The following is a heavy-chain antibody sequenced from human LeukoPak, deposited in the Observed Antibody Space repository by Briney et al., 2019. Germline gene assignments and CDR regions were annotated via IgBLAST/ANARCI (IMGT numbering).Heavy chain of an antibody. J-gene: IGHJ4*02. Sequence: SETLSLTCTVSGASISSFYWSWIRRPAGRGLGWIGRIYPSAITNYNPSLTSRVTMSVDTSKNQFSLKLSSVTAADTAVYYCARAGGDYGHDYWGQGTLVTVSS. V-gene: IGHV4-4*07. D-gene: IGHD4-17*01. CDR3: ARAGGDYGHDY. CDR2: IYPSAIT. CDR1: GASISSFY.